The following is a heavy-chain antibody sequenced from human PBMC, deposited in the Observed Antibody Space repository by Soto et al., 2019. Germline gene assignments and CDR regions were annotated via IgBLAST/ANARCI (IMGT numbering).Heavy chain of an antibody. Sequence: SETLSLTCTVSGDSISSYYWSWIRQPPGKGLEWIGYIYYSGSTNYNPSLKSRVTISVDTPKNQFSLKLTSVTAADTAVYYCARGGATLAPGGQGPLATVPS. CDR3: ARGGATLAP. CDR1: GDSISSYY. J-gene: IGHJ5*02. V-gene: IGHV4-59*01. CDR2: IYYSGST. D-gene: IGHD5-12*01.